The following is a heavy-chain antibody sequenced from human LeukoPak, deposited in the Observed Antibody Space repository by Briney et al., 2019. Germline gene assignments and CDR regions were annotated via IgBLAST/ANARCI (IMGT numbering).Heavy chain of an antibody. CDR1: GFTFSSYE. V-gene: IGHV3-48*03. Sequence: PGGSLRLSCAASGFTFSSYEMHWVRQAPGQGLEWVSYISSSGSTIYYADSVKGRFTISRDNAKNSLYLQMNSLRAEDTAVYYCARDYGGSSPFDYWGQGTLVTVSS. CDR2: ISSSGSTI. J-gene: IGHJ4*02. CDR3: ARDYGGSSPFDY. D-gene: IGHD4-23*01.